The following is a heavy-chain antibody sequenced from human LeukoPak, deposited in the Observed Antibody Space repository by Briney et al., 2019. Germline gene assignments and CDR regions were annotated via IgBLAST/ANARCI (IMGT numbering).Heavy chain of an antibody. V-gene: IGHV1-3*01. CDR1: GYTFTSYY. J-gene: IGHJ4*02. Sequence: ASVKVSCKASGYTFTSYYMHWVRQAPGQGLEWMGWINAGNGNTKYSQKFQGRVTITRDTSASTAYMELSSLRSEDTAVYYCARGSIAARGYFDYWGQGTLVTVSS. CDR2: INAGNGNT. D-gene: IGHD6-6*01. CDR3: ARGSIAARGYFDY.